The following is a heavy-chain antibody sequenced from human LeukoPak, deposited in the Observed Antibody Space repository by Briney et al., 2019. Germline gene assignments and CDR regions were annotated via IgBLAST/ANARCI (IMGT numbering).Heavy chain of an antibody. D-gene: IGHD6-13*01. J-gene: IGHJ4*02. CDR1: GGSVTSGSYY. CDR2: ISYSGST. CDR3: ASLYSSSWYGSYFDY. V-gene: IGHV4-61*01. Sequence: SETLSLTCTVSGGSVTSGSYYWSWIRQLPGKGLEWIGYISYSGSTNYNPSLKSRVTMSVDTSKNQFSLKLSSVTAADTAVYYCASLYSSSWYGSYFDYWGQGTLVTVSS.